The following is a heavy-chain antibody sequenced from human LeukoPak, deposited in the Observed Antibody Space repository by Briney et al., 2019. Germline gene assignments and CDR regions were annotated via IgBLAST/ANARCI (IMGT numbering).Heavy chain of an antibody. D-gene: IGHD6-19*01. J-gene: IGHJ5*02. Sequence: SVKVSCKASGYTFTSYYMHWVRQAPGQGLEWMGGIIPIFGTANYAQKFQGRVTITADESTSTAYMELSSLRSEDTAVYYCASTGYSSGWYSSSPYNWFDPWGQGILVTVSS. CDR2: IIPIFGTA. CDR1: GYTFTSYY. CDR3: ASTGYSSGWYSSSPYNWFDP. V-gene: IGHV1-69*13.